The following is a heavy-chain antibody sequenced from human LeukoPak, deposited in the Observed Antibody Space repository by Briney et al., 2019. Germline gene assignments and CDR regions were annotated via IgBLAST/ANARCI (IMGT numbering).Heavy chain of an antibody. Sequence: PSETLSLTCAVYGGSFSGYYWSWIRQPPGKGLEWIGEINHSGSTNYNPSLKSRVTISVDTSKNQFSLKLSSVTAADTAVYYCARGAFNYDILTGYFAVAGTYDYWGQGTLVTVSS. CDR3: ARGAFNYDILTGYFAVAGTYDY. CDR1: GGSFSGYY. V-gene: IGHV4-34*01. D-gene: IGHD3-9*01. CDR2: INHSGST. J-gene: IGHJ4*02.